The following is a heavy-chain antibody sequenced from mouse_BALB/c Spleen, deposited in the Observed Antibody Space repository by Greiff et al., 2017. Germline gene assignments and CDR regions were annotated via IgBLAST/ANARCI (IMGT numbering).Heavy chain of an antibody. CDR3: ARRALYDYDGPWFAY. J-gene: IGHJ3*01. CDR2: INPSTGYT. CDR1: GYTFTSYW. V-gene: IGHV1-7*01. D-gene: IGHD2-4*01. Sequence: QVQLQQSGAELAKPGASVKMSCKASGYTFTSYWMHWVKQRPGQGLEWIGYINPSTGYTEYNQKFKDKATLTADKSSSTAYMQLSSLTSEDSAVYYCARRALYDYDGPWFAYWGQGTLVTVSA.